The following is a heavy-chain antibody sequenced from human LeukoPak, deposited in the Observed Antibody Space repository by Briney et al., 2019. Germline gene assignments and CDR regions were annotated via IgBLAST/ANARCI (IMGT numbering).Heavy chain of an antibody. CDR2: IWYDGSNR. CDR3: ARDEVAVPGGDC. Sequence: GGSLRLSCAASGFTFSSYGMHWVRQAPGKGLEWVAVIWYDGSNRHYADSVKGRFTISRDNAKNLLYLQMNSLRPEDTAVYYCARDEVAVPGGDCWGQGTLVTVSS. V-gene: IGHV3-33*01. J-gene: IGHJ4*02. D-gene: IGHD5-12*01. CDR1: GFTFSSYG.